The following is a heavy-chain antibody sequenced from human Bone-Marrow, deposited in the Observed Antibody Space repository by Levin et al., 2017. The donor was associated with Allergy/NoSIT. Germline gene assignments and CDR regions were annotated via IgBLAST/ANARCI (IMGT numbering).Heavy chain of an antibody. CDR1: EFTSS. J-gene: IGHJ4*02. CDR2: ISFSSSYI. D-gene: IGHD5-18*01. CDR3: AKGGVIQAYSFDS. V-gene: IGHV3-23*01. Sequence: GGSLRLSCAASEFTSSMSWFRQAPGKGLEWISAISFSSSYIFHADSVKGRFTVSRDNSKNTLYLQMNSLRPEDTAVYYCAKGGVIQAYSFDSWGQGTLVTVSS.